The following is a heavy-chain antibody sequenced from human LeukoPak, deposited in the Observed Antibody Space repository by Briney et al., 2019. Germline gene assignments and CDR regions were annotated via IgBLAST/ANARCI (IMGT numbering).Heavy chain of an antibody. V-gene: IGHV3-11*01. CDR2: ISSSGSTI. CDR1: GFSVSDDF. CDR3: ARIAAAAFFDY. D-gene: IGHD6-13*01. Sequence: PGGSLRLSCAASGFSVSDDFMSWVRQAPGKGLEWVSYISSSGSTIYYADSVKGRFTISRDNAKNSLYLQMNSLRAEDTAVYYCARIAAAAFFDYWGQGTLVTVSS. J-gene: IGHJ4*02.